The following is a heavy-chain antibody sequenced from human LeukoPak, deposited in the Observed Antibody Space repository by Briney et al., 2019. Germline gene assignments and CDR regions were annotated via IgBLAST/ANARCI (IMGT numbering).Heavy chain of an antibody. V-gene: IGHV3-23*01. D-gene: IGHD6-13*01. CDR3: ARPDSSWGFYYYYGMDV. J-gene: IGHJ6*02. CDR2: ISGSGGST. CDR1: GFTFSSYA. Sequence: GGSLRLSCAASGFTFSSYAMSWVRQAPGKGLEWVSAISGSGGSTYYADSVKGRFTISRDNSKNTLYLQMNSLRAEDTAVYYCARPDSSWGFYYYYGMDVWGQGTTVTVSS.